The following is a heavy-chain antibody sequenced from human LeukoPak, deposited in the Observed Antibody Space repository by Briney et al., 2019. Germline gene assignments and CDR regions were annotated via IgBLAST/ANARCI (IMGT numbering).Heavy chain of an antibody. D-gene: IGHD6-13*01. J-gene: IGHJ5*02. Sequence: SETLSLTCTVSGGSISSSSYYWGWIRQPPGKGLEWIGSIYYSGSTYYNPSLKSRVTISVDTSKNQFSLKLSSVTAADTAVYYCARVNAAGEIRGGNWFDPWGQGTLVTVSS. V-gene: IGHV4-39*07. CDR1: GGSISSSSYY. CDR3: ARVNAAGEIRGGNWFDP. CDR2: IYYSGST.